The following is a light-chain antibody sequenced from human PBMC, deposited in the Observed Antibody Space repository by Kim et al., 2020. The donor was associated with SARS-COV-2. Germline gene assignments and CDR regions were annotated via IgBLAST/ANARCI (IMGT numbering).Light chain of an antibody. CDR2: NNN. Sequence: GQGLTISCSGSSSNIGANTVNWYQQLPGTAPKLLIYNNNQRPSGVPDRFSGSKSGTSASLAISGLQSEDEADYYCAAWDDSMNGLVFGTGTKVTVL. CDR1: SSNIGANT. V-gene: IGLV1-44*01. CDR3: AAWDDSMNGLV. J-gene: IGLJ1*01.